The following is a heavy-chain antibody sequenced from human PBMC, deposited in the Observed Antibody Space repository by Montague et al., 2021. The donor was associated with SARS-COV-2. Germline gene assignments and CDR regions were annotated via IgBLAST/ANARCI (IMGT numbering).Heavy chain of an antibody. J-gene: IGHJ4*02. CDR3: ARAWGGYSGRFDY. V-gene: IGHV4-61*02. Sequence: TLSLTCTVSGDSITSGCYNWIWLRQPAGKGLVWVVCSYTSGSFNYYPSLKIRLTISVDTSKNQFSLTLSSVTAADTAVYFCARAWGGYSGRFDYWGQGALVTVSS. CDR1: GDSITSGCYN. CDR2: SYTSGSF. D-gene: IGHD1-26*01.